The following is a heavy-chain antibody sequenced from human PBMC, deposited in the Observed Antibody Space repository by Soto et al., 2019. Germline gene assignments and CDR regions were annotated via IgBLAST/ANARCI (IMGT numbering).Heavy chain of an antibody. V-gene: IGHV3-72*01. J-gene: IGHJ3*02. CDR3: ATNGDYDAFDI. CDR1: GFTFSDHY. CDR2: TRNKANSYTT. D-gene: IGHD4-17*01. Sequence: GGSLRLSCEASGFTFSDHYMDWVRQAPGKGLEWVGRTRNKANSYTTEYAASVKGRFTISRDDSKNSLYLQMNSLKTEDTSVYYCATNGDYDAFDIWGQGTMVTVSS.